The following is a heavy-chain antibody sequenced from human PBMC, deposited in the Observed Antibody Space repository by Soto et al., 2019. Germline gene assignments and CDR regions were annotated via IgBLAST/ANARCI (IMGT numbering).Heavy chain of an antibody. J-gene: IGHJ6*02. CDR1: GYSFTDYH. V-gene: IGHV1-2*04. CDR3: ARGDSTDCSNGVCSFFYNHDMDV. Sequence: ASVKVSCKASGYSFTDYHIHWVRQAPGQGLEWLGRINPKSGGTTTAQKFQGWVTMTTDTSISTASMELTRLTSDDTAIYYCARGDSTDCSNGVCSFFYNHDMDVWGQGTTVTVSS. D-gene: IGHD2-8*01. CDR2: INPKSGGT.